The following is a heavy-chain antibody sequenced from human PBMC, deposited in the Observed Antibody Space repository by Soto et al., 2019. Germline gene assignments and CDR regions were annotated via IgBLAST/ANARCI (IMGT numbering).Heavy chain of an antibody. V-gene: IGHV4-30-4*01. CDR1: GGSISSGDYY. J-gene: IGHJ4*02. CDR3: ARENRYCSSTSCYTPDY. CDR2: IYYSGST. Sequence: TLSLTCTVSGGSISSGDYYWSWIRQPPGKGLEWIGYIYYSGSTYYNPSLKSRVTISVDTSKNQFSLKLSSVTAADTAVYYCARENRYCSSTSCYTPDYWGQGTLVTVSS. D-gene: IGHD2-2*02.